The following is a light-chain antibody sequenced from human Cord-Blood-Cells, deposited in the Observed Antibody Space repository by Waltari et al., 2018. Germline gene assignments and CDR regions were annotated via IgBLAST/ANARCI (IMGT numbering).Light chain of an antibody. Sequence: QSALTQPASVSGSPGQSITISCTGTSSDVGSYNLVSWYQQHPGKAPKLMIYEGSERPSGVSYRFSGSKSGNTASLTISGLQAEDEADYYCCSYAGSSSWVFGGGTKLTVL. V-gene: IGLV2-23*01. CDR3: CSYAGSSSWV. J-gene: IGLJ3*02. CDR2: EGS. CDR1: SSDVGSYNL.